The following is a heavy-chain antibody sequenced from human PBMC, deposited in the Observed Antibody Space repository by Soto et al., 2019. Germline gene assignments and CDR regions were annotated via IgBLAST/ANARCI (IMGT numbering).Heavy chain of an antibody. Sequence: GASVKVSCKASGYTFTSYGISWVRQAPGQGLEWMGWISAYNGNTNYAQKLQGRVTMTTDTSTSTAYMELRSLRSDDTAVYYCAREGWHYYDSSGYFNAFDIWGQGTMVTVSS. CDR1: GYTFTSYG. CDR3: AREGWHYYDSSGYFNAFDI. J-gene: IGHJ3*02. CDR2: ISAYNGNT. D-gene: IGHD3-22*01. V-gene: IGHV1-18*01.